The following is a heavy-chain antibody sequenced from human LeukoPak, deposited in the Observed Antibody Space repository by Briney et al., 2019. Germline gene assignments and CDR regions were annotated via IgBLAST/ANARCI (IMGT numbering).Heavy chain of an antibody. V-gene: IGHV4-59*08. D-gene: IGHD1-14*01. CDR1: GGSISSYY. CDR2: IYYSGST. CDR3: ARRNRTNFDY. J-gene: IGHJ4*02. Sequence: SETLSLTCTVSGGSISSYYWSWLRQPPGKGLEWIGYIYYSGSTNYNPSLKSRVTISVDTSKNQFSLKLSSVTAADTAVYYCARRNRTNFDYWGQGTLVTVSS.